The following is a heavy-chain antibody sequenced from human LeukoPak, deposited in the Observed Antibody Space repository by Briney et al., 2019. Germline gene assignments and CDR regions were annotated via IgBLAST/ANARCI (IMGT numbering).Heavy chain of an antibody. CDR1: GFTFSSYS. Sequence: GGSLRLSCAASGFTFSSYSMNRVRQAPGKGLEWVSSISSSSSYIYYADSVKGRFTISRDNAKNSLYLQMNSLRAEDTAVYYCARVGHRAAADHLVAFDIWGQGTMVTVSS. J-gene: IGHJ3*02. CDR2: ISSSSSYI. V-gene: IGHV3-21*01. D-gene: IGHD6-13*01. CDR3: ARVGHRAAADHLVAFDI.